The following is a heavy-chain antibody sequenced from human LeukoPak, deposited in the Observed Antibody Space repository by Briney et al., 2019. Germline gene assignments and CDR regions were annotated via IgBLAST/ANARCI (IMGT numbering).Heavy chain of an antibody. CDR1: GGTFSSYA. CDR2: IIPIFGTA. Sequence: GASVKVSCKASGGTFSSYAISWVRQAPGQGLERMGGIIPIFGTADYAQKFQGRVTITTDESTSTAYMELSSLRSEDTAVYYCARVVPQLWFFDYWGQGTLVTVSS. D-gene: IGHD5-18*01. CDR3: ARVVPQLWFFDY. J-gene: IGHJ4*02. V-gene: IGHV1-69*05.